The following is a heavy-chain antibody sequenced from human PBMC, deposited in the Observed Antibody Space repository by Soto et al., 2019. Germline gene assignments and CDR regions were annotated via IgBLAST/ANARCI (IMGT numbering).Heavy chain of an antibody. CDR3: ARAGYCSGGTCFHGNCDY. V-gene: IGHV1-46*01. D-gene: IGHD2-15*01. CDR2: INPNGGST. J-gene: IGHJ4*02. Sequence: QVQLVQSGAEVKRPGASVKVSCKASGYTFTTYYMHWVRQAPGQGLEWLGIINPNGGSTTYAQKFQGRVTMTRDTSTRTVYLELSSLRSEDTAVYSCARAGYCSGGTCFHGNCDYWGQGTLVTVSA. CDR1: GYTFTTYY.